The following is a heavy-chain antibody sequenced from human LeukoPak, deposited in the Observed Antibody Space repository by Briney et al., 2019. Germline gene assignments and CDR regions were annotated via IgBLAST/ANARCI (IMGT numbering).Heavy chain of an antibody. CDR1: GYTFTDYY. D-gene: IGHD5-18*01. Sequence: SVKVSCKASGYTFTDYYIHWVRQAPGQGLEWMGEIIPIFGTANYAQKFQGRVTITADESTSTAYMELSSLRSEDTAVYYCARGGLQLWLYYFDYWGQGTLVTVSS. V-gene: IGHV1-69*13. CDR2: IIPIFGTA. J-gene: IGHJ4*02. CDR3: ARGGLQLWLYYFDY.